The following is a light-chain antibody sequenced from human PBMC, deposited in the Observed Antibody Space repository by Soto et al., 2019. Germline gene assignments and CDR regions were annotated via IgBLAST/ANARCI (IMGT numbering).Light chain of an antibody. CDR3: QHRGEWPPGAT. V-gene: IGKV3-11*01. Sequence: EIVLTQCPVTLSLSPGERATLSCWASQSIRNSLAWYQQKPGQAPRLLIYDASTRATGIPARFSGSVSGTDFTLTIRSLEPEDFAVYYCQHRGEWPPGATFGQGTRLEN. CDR2: DAS. CDR1: QSIRNS. J-gene: IGKJ5*01.